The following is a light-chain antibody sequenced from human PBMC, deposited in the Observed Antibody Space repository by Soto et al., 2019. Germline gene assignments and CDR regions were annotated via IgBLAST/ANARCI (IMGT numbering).Light chain of an antibody. CDR3: SSHSSSSPYV. CDR1: SNDVGAYNY. CDR2: EVS. J-gene: IGLJ1*01. Sequence: QSALTQPASVSGSPGQSLTISCTGTSNDVGAYNYVSWYQQQPGKAPKLIIYEVSHRPSGVSNRFSGSKSGNTASLTISALHYEDEADYFCSSHSSSSPYVFGPGTKLTVL. V-gene: IGLV2-14*03.